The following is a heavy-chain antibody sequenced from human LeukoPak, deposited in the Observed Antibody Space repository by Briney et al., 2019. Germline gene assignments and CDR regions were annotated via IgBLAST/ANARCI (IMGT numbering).Heavy chain of an antibody. D-gene: IGHD6-19*01. CDR1: ADSISNYY. Sequence: SETLSLTCTVSADSISNYYWTWLRQPPGKGLEWIGYNYNSGSNNYNTSLKSRFPISMDTSKNQFSLKLSSVSAADTAVYYCAAEFSNEQWLDWDYWGQGTLVPVSS. V-gene: IGHV4-59*12. J-gene: IGHJ4*02. CDR3: AAEFSNEQWLDWDY. CDR2: NYNSGSN.